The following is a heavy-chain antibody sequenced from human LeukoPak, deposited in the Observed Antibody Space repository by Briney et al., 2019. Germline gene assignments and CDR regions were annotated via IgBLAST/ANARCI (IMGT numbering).Heavy chain of an antibody. D-gene: IGHD3-10*01. Sequence: HPGGSLRLSCAASGFTFSGSAMHWVRQASGKGLEWVGRIRSKANSYATAYAASVKGRFTISRDDSKNTAYLQMNSLKTEDTAVYYCTRLITMVRGALNPTYYYYYYMDVWGKGTTVTVSS. CDR2: IRSKANSYAT. J-gene: IGHJ6*03. V-gene: IGHV3-73*01. CDR1: GFTFSGSA. CDR3: TRLITMVRGALNPTYYYYYYMDV.